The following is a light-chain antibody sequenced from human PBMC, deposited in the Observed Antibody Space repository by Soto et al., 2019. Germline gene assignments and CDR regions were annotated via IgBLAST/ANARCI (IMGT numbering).Light chain of an antibody. CDR1: QSVRSY. CDR2: DAS. J-gene: IGKJ2*01. CDR3: QQRSNWRS. V-gene: IGKV3-11*01. Sequence: EIVLTQSPATLSLSPGEIATLSCRASQSVRSYLAWYQQKPGQAPRLLIYDASNRATGTPARFSGSGSGTDFTLTISSLEPEDFAVYYCQQRSNWRSFGQGTKLEIK.